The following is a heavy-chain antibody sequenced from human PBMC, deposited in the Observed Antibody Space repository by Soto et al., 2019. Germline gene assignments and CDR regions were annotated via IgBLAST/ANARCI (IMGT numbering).Heavy chain of an antibody. J-gene: IGHJ6*02. Sequence: SVKVSCKASGGTFSNDAISWVRQAPGQGLEWMGGIIPIFGTTHYAQSFQDRVILTADESTGTAYMELSSLTSKDTAVYYCARDQMGTIIGGMDAWGQGTTGTVSS. CDR3: ARDQMGTIIGGMDA. CDR1: GGTFSNDA. CDR2: IIPIFGTT. V-gene: IGHV1-69*13. D-gene: IGHD3-16*02.